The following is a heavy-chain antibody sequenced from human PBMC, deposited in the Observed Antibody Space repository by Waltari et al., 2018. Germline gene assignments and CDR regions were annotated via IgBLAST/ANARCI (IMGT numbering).Heavy chain of an antibody. CDR1: GYSISSGYY. V-gene: IGHV4-38-2*01. CDR3: ARLTPKPDY. Sequence: QVQLQESGPGLVKPSETLSLTCAVSGYSISSGYYWGWIRQPPGKGLEWIGSIYHSGGTYYNPSLKSRVTISVDTSKNQFSLKLSSVTAADTAVYYCARLTPKPDYWGQGTLVIVSS. CDR2: IYHSGGT. D-gene: IGHD7-27*01. J-gene: IGHJ4*02.